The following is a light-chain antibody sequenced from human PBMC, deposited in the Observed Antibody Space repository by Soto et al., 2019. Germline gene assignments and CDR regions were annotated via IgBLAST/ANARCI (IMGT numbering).Light chain of an antibody. CDR2: GAS. CDR3: QQYGSSGT. J-gene: IGKJ1*01. V-gene: IGKV3-20*01. Sequence: EIVMTKSPATLSVSPGERTTLSCRASQSVSNNYLAWYQQKPGQAPRLLIYGASNRATGIPDRFSGSGSGTDFTLSISRLEPEDFAVYYCQQYGSSGTFGQGTKV. CDR1: QSVSNNY.